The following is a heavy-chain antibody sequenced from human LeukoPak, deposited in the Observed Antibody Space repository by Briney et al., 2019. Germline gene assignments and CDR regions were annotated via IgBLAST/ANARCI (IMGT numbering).Heavy chain of an antibody. CDR1: GGSISSSSNY. V-gene: IGHV4-39*01. J-gene: IGHJ4*02. Sequence: SETLSLTCAVSGGSISSSSNYWGWIRQPPGMRLEWIGSIYYSGSTNYNPSLKSRVTISLDTSKNQFSLKLSSVTAADTAVYYCARQDYPSQYCSSTTCQMYYFDYWGQGILVTVSS. CDR2: IYYSGST. CDR3: ARQDYPSQYCSSTTCQMYYFDY. D-gene: IGHD2-2*01.